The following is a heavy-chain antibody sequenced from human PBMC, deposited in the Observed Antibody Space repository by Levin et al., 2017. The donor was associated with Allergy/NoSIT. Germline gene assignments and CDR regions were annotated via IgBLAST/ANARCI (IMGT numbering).Heavy chain of an antibody. CDR1: GYTFTGYY. Sequence: GESLKISCKASGYTFTGYYMHWVRQAPGQGLEWMGWINPNSGGTNYAQKFQGRVTMTRDTSISTAYMELSRLRSDDTAVYYCARVDSSGYSYWYFDRWGRGTLVTVSS. V-gene: IGHV1-2*02. J-gene: IGHJ2*01. CDR2: INPNSGGT. D-gene: IGHD3-22*01. CDR3: ARVDSSGYSYWYFDR.